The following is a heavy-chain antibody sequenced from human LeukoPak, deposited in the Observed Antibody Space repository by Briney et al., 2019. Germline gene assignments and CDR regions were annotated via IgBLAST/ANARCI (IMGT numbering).Heavy chain of an antibody. CDR2: IYHSGST. J-gene: IGHJ4*02. V-gene: IGHV4-30-2*01. CDR3: ASQYCSSTSCLDY. D-gene: IGHD2-2*01. Sequence: PSETLSLTCAVSGGSISSGGYSWSWIRQPPGKGLEWIGYIYHSGSTYYNPSLKSRVTISVDRSKNQFSLKLSSVTAADTAVYYCASQYCSSTSCLDYWGQGTLVTVSS. CDR1: GGSISSGGYS.